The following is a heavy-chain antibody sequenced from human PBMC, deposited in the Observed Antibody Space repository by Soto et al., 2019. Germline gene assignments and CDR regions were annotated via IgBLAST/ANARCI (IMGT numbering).Heavy chain of an antibody. CDR1: GYTFTIYG. J-gene: IGHJ3*02. CDR2: ISAYNGNT. D-gene: IGHD4-17*01. CDR3: ARDTDDYVDAFDI. Sequence: ASVKVSCKASGYTFTIYGIIWVRQAPGQGLEWMGWISAYNGNTNYAQKLQGRVTMTTDTSTSTAYMELRSLRSDDTAVYYCARDTDDYVDAFDIWGQGTMVTVSS. V-gene: IGHV1-18*01.